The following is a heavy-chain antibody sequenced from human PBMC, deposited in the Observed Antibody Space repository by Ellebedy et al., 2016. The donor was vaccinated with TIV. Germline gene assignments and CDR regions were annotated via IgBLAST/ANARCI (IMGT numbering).Heavy chain of an antibody. CDR3: AKDLWYNTFDY. CDR2: ISWNSGSI. CDR1: GFTFDDCA. J-gene: IGHJ4*02. V-gene: IGHV3-9*01. D-gene: IGHD1-14*01. Sequence: GGSLRLSCAASGFTFDDCAMHWVRQAPGKGLEWVSGISWNSGSIGYADSVKGRFTISRDNAKNSLYLQMNSLRAEDTAVYYCAKDLWYNTFDYWGQGTLVTVSS.